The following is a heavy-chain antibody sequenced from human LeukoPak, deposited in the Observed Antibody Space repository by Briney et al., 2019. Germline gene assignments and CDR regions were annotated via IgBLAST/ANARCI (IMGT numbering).Heavy chain of an antibody. CDR2: IKQDGSEK. J-gene: IGHJ4*02. V-gene: IGHV3-7*03. Sequence: GGSLRLSCAASGLTFSSYWMSWVRQAPGKGLEWVANIKQDGSEKYYVDSVKGRFTISRDNAKNSLYLQMNSLRAEDTAVYYCAREDNARGDYWGQGTLVTVSS. CDR1: GLTFSSYW. D-gene: IGHD2-15*01. CDR3: AREDNARGDY.